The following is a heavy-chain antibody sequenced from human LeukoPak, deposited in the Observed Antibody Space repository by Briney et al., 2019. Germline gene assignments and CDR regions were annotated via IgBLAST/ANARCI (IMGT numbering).Heavy chain of an antibody. J-gene: IGHJ5*02. CDR2: IYYSGST. Sequence: SETLSLTCTVSGGSISSYYWNWIRQPLGKGLEWIGYIYYSGSTKCNPSLESRVTISVDSSKNQFSLTLSAVTAADTAVYYCARGVPQGWVLWFDPWGQGTLVTVSS. CDR3: ARGVPQGWVLWFDP. V-gene: IGHV4-59*01. CDR1: GGSISSYY. D-gene: IGHD1-26*01.